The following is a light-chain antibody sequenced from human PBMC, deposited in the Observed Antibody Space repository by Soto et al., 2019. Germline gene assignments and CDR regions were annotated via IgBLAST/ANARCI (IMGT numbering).Light chain of an antibody. CDR3: QQYHTVPYT. J-gene: IGKJ2*01. CDR2: GAS. CDR1: QRISTN. Sequence: EIVMTQSPATLSVSPGESATLSCRASQRISTNLAWYQHKRGQAPRLLIYGASTRATGIPARFSGSGSETEFTLTITSLQSEDFATYFCQQYHTVPYTFGQGTKLEIK. V-gene: IGKV3D-15*01.